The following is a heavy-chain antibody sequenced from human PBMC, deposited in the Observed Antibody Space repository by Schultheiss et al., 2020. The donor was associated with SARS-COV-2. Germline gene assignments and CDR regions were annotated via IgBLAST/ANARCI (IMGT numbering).Heavy chain of an antibody. CDR1: GFTFSSYG. J-gene: IGHJ6*02. D-gene: IGHD6-19*01. V-gene: IGHV3-33*01. Sequence: GGSLRLSCAASGFTFSSYGMHWVRQAPGKGLEWVAVIWYDGSNKYYADSVKGRFTISRDNSKNTLYLQMNSLRAEDTAVYYCARDTRIAVAGRKSYYYGMDVWGQGTTVTVSS. CDR2: IWYDGSNK. CDR3: ARDTRIAVAGRKSYYYGMDV.